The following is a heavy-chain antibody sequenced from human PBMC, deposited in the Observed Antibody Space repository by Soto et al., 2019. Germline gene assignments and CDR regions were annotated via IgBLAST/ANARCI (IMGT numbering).Heavy chain of an antibody. CDR1: GFTFTSYA. J-gene: IGHJ4*02. D-gene: IGHD3-10*01. CDR2: ISVSGGST. Sequence: GESLKISCAASGFTFTSYAMTWVRQAPGKGLEWVSGISVSGGSTYYADSVKGRFTISRDNSKNTLYLQINTLRAEDTAVYHCAKRVEGSGTYYKGPFDYWGQGTLVTVSS. V-gene: IGHV3-23*01. CDR3: AKRVEGSGTYYKGPFDY.